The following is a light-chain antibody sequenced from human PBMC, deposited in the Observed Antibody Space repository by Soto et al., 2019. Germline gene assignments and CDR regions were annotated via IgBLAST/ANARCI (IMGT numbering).Light chain of an antibody. CDR1: QDIAIY. Sequence: IQLTQSPPSLSASVGDRVTITCRASQDIAIYLAWYQQKPGEAPNLLIHTASTLHGGVPSRFSGSGSGTDFTLTITSLQAEDFATYYCQQTRSYPSTLGGGTKVDIK. CDR3: QQTRSYPST. V-gene: IGKV1-9*01. J-gene: IGKJ4*01. CDR2: TAS.